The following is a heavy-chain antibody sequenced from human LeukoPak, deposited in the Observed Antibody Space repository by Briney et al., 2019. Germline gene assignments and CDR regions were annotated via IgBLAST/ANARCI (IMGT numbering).Heavy chain of an antibody. CDR3: AIDPGYDWLMIRFVP. CDR2: ISAYNGNT. J-gene: IGHJ5*02. Sequence: ASVKVSCKASGYTFTSYGISWVRQAPGQGLEWMGWISAYNGNTNYAQKLQGRVTMTTDTSTSTAYMELRSLRSDDTAVYYCAIDPGYDWLMIRFVPWGQRNLGTVSS. D-gene: IGHD5-12*01. V-gene: IGHV1-18*01. CDR1: GYTFTSYG.